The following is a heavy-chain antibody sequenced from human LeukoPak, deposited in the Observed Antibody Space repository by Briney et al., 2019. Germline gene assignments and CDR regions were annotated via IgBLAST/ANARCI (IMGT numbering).Heavy chain of an antibody. CDR3: ARVLTAVAGGPSYYFDY. Sequence: SETLSLTCAVYGGSFSGYYWSWIRQPPGKGLEWIGEINHSGSTNYNPSLKSRVTISVDTSKNQFSLKLSSVTAADTAVYYCARVLTAVAGGPSYYFDYWGQGTLVTVSS. CDR2: INHSGST. D-gene: IGHD3-9*01. CDR1: GGSFSGYY. J-gene: IGHJ4*02. V-gene: IGHV4-34*01.